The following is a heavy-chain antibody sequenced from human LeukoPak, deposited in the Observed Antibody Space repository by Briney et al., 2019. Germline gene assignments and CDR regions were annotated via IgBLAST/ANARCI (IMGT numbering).Heavy chain of an antibody. CDR1: GFTFSHYG. J-gene: IGHJ4*02. CDR3: ARDIEVAGRKYFDS. V-gene: IGHV3-33*01. CDR2: IWYDATNK. D-gene: IGHD6-19*01. Sequence: PGGSLRLSCAASGFTFSHYGMHWVRQAPGKGLQWVATIWYDATNKYYEDSVNGRFTISRDNSKNTLCLQMNSLRAEDTALYYCARDIEVAGRKYFDSWGQGTLVTVSS.